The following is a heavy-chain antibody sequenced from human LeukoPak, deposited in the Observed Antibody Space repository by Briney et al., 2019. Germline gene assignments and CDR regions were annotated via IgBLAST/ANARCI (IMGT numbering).Heavy chain of an antibody. Sequence: PSETLSLTCTVSGGSISSSSYYWGWIRQPPGTGLEWIGSIYYSGSTYYNPSLKSRVTISVDTSKNQFSLKLSSVTAADTAVYYCARVAGIAVADDDFDYWGQGTLVTVSS. CDR3: ARVAGIAVADDDFDY. V-gene: IGHV4-39*07. CDR1: GGSISSSSYY. CDR2: IYYSGST. D-gene: IGHD6-19*01. J-gene: IGHJ4*02.